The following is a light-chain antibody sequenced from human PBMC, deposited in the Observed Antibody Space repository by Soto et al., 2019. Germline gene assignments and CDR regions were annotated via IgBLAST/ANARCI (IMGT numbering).Light chain of an antibody. CDR3: CSYASSSSYA. Sequence: QSVLTQPASVSGSPGQSITISCSGTTSDVGGYNLVSWYQQHTAKAPKLLIYEGTQRPSGVSSRFSGSKSGNTASLTISGLQAEDEADYYCCSYASSSSYAFXTGTKVTVL. CDR1: TSDVGGYNL. CDR2: EGT. J-gene: IGLJ1*01. V-gene: IGLV2-23*01.